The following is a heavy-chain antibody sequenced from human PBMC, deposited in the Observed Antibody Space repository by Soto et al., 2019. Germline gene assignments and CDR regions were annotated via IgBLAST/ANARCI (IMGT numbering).Heavy chain of an antibody. V-gene: IGHV4-59*01. CDR1: GGSISSYY. D-gene: IGHD6-19*01. J-gene: IGHJ3*02. CDR2: IYYSGST. Sequence: SETLSLTCTVSGGSISSYYWSWIRQPPGKGLEWIGYIYYSGSTNYNPSLKSRVTISVDTSKNQFSLKLSSVTAADTAVYYCARASYSSGWAGAFDIWGQGTMVTVSS. CDR3: ARASYSSGWAGAFDI.